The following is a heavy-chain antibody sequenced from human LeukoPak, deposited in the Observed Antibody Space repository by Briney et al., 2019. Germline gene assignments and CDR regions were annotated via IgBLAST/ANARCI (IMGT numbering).Heavy chain of an antibody. CDR3: AKAGGAGYSRNWFDP. D-gene: IGHD3-9*01. CDR2: ISGSGGST. Sequence: GGSLRLSCAASGFTFSNAWMSWVRQAPGKGLEWVSAISGSGGSTYYADSVKGRFTISRDNSKNTLYLQMNSLRAEDTAVYYCAKAGGAGYSRNWFDPWGQGTLVTVSS. J-gene: IGHJ5*02. V-gene: IGHV3-23*01. CDR1: GFTFSNAW.